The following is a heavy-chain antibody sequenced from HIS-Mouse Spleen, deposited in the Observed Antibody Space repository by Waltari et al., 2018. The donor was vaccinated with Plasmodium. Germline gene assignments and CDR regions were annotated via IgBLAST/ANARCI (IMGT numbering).Heavy chain of an antibody. CDR3: ARSIAATVTFYFDY. CDR2: IYYSGST. V-gene: IGHV4-31*03. D-gene: IGHD6-13*01. J-gene: IGHJ4*02. CDR1: GGSIGSGGYY. Sequence: QVQLQESGPGLVKPSQTLSLTCTVSGGSIGSGGYYWSWIRQHPGKGLEWIGYIYYSGSTYYNPSLKSRVTISVDTSKNQFSLKLSSVTAADTAVYYCARSIAATVTFYFDYWGQGTLVTVSS.